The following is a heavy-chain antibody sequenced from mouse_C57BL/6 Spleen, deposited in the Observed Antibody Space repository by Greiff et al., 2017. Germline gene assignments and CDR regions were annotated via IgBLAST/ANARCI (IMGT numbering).Heavy chain of an antibody. J-gene: IGHJ2*01. CDR3: ARYGLRNYFDY. D-gene: IGHD2-4*01. CDR2: INPSSGYT. Sequence: VQLQQSGAELAKPGASVKLSCKASGYTFTSYWMHWVKQRPGQGLEWIGDINPSSGYTKYNQKFKDKATFTADKSSSTAYMQLSNLTYEDAAVNYCARYGLRNYFDYWGQGTTLTVSS. CDR1: GYTFTSYW. V-gene: IGHV1-7*01.